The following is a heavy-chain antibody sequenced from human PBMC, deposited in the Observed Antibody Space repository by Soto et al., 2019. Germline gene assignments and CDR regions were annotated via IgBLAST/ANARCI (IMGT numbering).Heavy chain of an antibody. D-gene: IGHD2-15*01. Sequence: PSETLSLTCAFYGGSFSGYYWSWIRQPPGKGLEWIGEINHSGSTNYNPSLKSRVTISVDTSKNQFSLKLSSVTAADTAVYYCARIGTTVVAATSNWFDPWGQGTLVTVSS. CDR2: INHSGST. CDR1: GGSFSGYY. V-gene: IGHV4-34*01. CDR3: ARIGTTVVAATSNWFDP. J-gene: IGHJ5*02.